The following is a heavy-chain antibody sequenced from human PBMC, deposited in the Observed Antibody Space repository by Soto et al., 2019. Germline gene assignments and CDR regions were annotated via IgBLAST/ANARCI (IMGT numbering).Heavy chain of an antibody. J-gene: IGHJ4*02. V-gene: IGHV4-34*01. CDR3: ARARATIAAAAIFDC. CDR1: GGSFSDYS. CDR2: INHSGST. D-gene: IGHD6-13*01. Sequence: SETLSRTCAVYGGSFSDYSWTWIRQPPGKGLEWIGEINHSGSTYYNPSLMSRVTISVDTSKNQFSLKLTSVTAADPAVYYCARARATIAAAAIFDCWGQGTLVTVSS.